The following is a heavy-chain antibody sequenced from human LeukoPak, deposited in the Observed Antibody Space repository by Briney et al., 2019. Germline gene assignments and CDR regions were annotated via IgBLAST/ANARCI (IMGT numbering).Heavy chain of an antibody. V-gene: IGHV3-30*18. CDR1: GFTFSSYA. Sequence: HPGRSLRLSCAASGFTFSSYAMHWVRQAPGKGLEWVAVISYDGSNKYYADSVKGRFTISRDNSKNTLYLQMNSLRAEDTAVYYCAKQYVLWFGELRGAFDIWGQGTMVTVSS. D-gene: IGHD3-10*01. J-gene: IGHJ3*02. CDR2: ISYDGSNK. CDR3: AKQYVLWFGELRGAFDI.